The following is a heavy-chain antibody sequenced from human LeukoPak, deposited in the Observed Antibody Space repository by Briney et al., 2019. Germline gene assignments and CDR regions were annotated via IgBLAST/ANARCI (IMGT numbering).Heavy chain of an antibody. V-gene: IGHV4-34*12. J-gene: IGHJ4*02. CDR1: IDSFSGYY. CDR2: IIDGGSS. D-gene: IGHD2/OR15-2a*01. CDR3: TRENRPFCPFAY. Sequence: SETLSLTCAGHIDSFSGYYWSWIRQPPGKGLEWIGEIIDGGSSIYNPSLKSRVTISADTSKSQLSLKVTSVTAADTAVYYCTRENRPFCPFAYWGQGVLVTVSS.